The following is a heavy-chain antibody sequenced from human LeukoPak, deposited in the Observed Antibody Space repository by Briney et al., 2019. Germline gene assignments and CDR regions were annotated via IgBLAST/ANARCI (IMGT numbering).Heavy chain of an antibody. J-gene: IGHJ5*02. Sequence: PSQTLSLTCTVSGGSISSGDYYWSWLRQPPGTGLKWIAYMYYSGSTYYNPSLKSRVTMSADTSKNQLSLKLSSVTAADTAVYYCARPYYYDSRIDPWGQGILVTVS. V-gene: IGHV4-30-4*01. CDR1: GGSISSGDYY. CDR2: MYYSGST. CDR3: ARPYYYDSRIDP. D-gene: IGHD3-22*01.